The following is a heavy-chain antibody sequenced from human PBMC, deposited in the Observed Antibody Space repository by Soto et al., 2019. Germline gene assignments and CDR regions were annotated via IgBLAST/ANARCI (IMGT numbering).Heavy chain of an antibody. CDR2: IYYSGST. J-gene: IGHJ6*02. V-gene: IGHV4-59*01. CDR1: GGSISSYY. CDR3: ARGHTLTIFGVDRGNYYYGMDV. D-gene: IGHD3-3*01. Sequence: LSLTCTVSGGSISSYYWSWIRQPPGKGLEWIGYIYYSGSTNYNPSLKSRVTISVDTSKNQFSLKLSSVTAADTAVYYCARGHTLTIFGVDRGNYYYGMDVWGQGTTVTVSS.